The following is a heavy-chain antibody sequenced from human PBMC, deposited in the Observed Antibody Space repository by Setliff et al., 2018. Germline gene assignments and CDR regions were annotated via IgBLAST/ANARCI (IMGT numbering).Heavy chain of an antibody. V-gene: IGHV4-34*01. CDR3: ARGPNSNDWYVNY. Sequence: LSLTCAVYGGSFSGYYWSWIRQPPGKGLEWIGEINHGGSTNYNPSLKTRVTISVDTSKNQLSLKLTSVTAADTAVYYCARGPNSNDWYVNYWGQGTPVTVSS. CDR2: INHGGST. CDR1: GGSFSGYY. J-gene: IGHJ4*02. D-gene: IGHD6-19*01.